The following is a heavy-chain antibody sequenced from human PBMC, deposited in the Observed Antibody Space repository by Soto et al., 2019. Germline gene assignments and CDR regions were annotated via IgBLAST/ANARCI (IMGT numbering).Heavy chain of an antibody. J-gene: IGHJ5*02. CDR3: ATIKNAGSWYFIDP. CDR1: GYTLTELS. CDR2: FDPEDGET. D-gene: IGHD6-13*01. V-gene: IGHV1-24*01. Sequence: VASVKVSCKVSGYTLTELSMHWVRQAPGKGLEWMGGFDPEDGETIYAQKFQGRVTMTEDTSTDTAYMELSSLRSEDTAVYYCATIKNAGSWYFIDPWGQGTLVTVSS.